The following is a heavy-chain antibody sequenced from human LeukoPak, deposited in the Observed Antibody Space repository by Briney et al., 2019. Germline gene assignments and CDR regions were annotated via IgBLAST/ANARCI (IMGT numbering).Heavy chain of an antibody. D-gene: IGHD2-2*01. CDR2: IYYSGGT. J-gene: IGHJ4*02. CDR3: ARGWDCSSTSCYARFDY. Sequence: PSETLSLTCTVSGGSISSSSYYWGWIRQPPGKGLEWIGSIYYSGGTYYNPSLKSRVTISVDTSKNQFSLKLSSVTAADTAVYYCARGWDCSSTSCYARFDYWGQGTLVTVSS. V-gene: IGHV4-39*07. CDR1: GGSISSSSYY.